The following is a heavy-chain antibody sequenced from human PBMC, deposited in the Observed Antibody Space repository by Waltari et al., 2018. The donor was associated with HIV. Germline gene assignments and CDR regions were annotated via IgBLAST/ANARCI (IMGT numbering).Heavy chain of an antibody. CDR3: ARTYHYDSSGPDAFDI. CDR2: TRNKANSYTT. CDR1: GFTFSDHY. D-gene: IGHD3-22*01. V-gene: IGHV3-72*01. Sequence: EVQLVESGGGLVQPGGSLRLSCAASGFTFSDHYMDWVRQDPGKGLEWVGRTRNKANSYTTEYAASVKGRFTIARDDSKNSLYLQMNSLKTEDTAVYYCARTYHYDSSGPDAFDIWGQGTMVTVSS. J-gene: IGHJ3*02.